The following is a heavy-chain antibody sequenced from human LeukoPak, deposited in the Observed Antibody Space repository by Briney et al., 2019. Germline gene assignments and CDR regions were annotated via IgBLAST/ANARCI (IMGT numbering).Heavy chain of an antibody. J-gene: IGHJ4*02. CDR3: AKSIAAAGGFDY. D-gene: IGHD6-13*01. CDR2: ISWNSGSI. CDR1: GFTFDDYA. V-gene: IGHV3-9*01. Sequence: GGSLRLSCAASGFTFDDYAMHWVRQAPGKGLEWVSGISWNSGSIGSADSVKGRFTISRDNAKNSLYLQMNSLRAEDTALYYCAKSIAAAGGFDYWGQGTLVTVSS.